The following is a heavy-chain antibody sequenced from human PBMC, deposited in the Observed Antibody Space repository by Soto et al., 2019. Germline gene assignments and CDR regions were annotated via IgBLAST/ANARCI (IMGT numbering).Heavy chain of an antibody. Sequence: GGSLRLSCAASGFTFSSYSMNWVRQAPGKGLEWVSSISSSSSYIYYADSVKGRFTISRDNAKNSLYLQMNSLRAEDTAVYYCARDLYIEYSVWGSYSADIPPFGMDVWGQGTTVTVSS. CDR1: GFTFSSYS. V-gene: IGHV3-21*01. D-gene: IGHD3-16*01. CDR3: ARDLYIEYSVWGSYSADIPPFGMDV. J-gene: IGHJ6*02. CDR2: ISSSSSYI.